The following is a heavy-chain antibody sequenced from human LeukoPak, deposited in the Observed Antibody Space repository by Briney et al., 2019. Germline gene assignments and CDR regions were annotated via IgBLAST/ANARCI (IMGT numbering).Heavy chain of an antibody. CDR2: IYTSGST. D-gene: IGHD2-2*01. J-gene: IGHJ6*03. CDR3: ARGPAARNAYCYYYMDV. Sequence: SETLSLTCTVSGGSISSSSYYWGWIRQPAGKGLEWIGRIYTSGSTNYNPSLKSRVTMSVDTSKNQFSLKLSSVTAADTAVYYCARGPAARNAYCYYYMDVWGKGTTVTISS. V-gene: IGHV4-61*02. CDR1: GGSISSSSYY.